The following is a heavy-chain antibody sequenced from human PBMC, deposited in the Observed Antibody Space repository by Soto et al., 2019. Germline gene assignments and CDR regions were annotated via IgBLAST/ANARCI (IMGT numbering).Heavy chain of an antibody. Sequence: GGSLRLSCAASGFTFSSYGMHWVRQAPGKGLEWVAVIWYDGSNKYYADSVKGRFTISRDNSKNTLYLQMNSLRAEDTAVYYCARGRLSIAAAGTDKNRPGLTNPWYFDYWGQGTLVTVSS. J-gene: IGHJ4*02. D-gene: IGHD6-13*01. CDR2: IWYDGSNK. CDR1: GFTFSSYG. V-gene: IGHV3-33*01. CDR3: ARGRLSIAAAGTDKNRPGLTNPWYFDY.